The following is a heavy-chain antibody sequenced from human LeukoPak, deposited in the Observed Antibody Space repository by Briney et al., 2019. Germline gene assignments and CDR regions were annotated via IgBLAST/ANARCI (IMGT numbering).Heavy chain of an antibody. Sequence: ASVKVSCRASGYTFTARYIHWVRQAPGQGLEWMGWIDFNSGGTNYAQKFLGSVTMTGDTSINTAFMELSRLRSDDTAIYYCARGRGTTMVRGVITTYFDLWGRGSLVTAPS. D-gene: IGHD3-10*01. J-gene: IGHJ2*01. CDR3: ARGRGTTMVRGVITTYFDL. V-gene: IGHV1-2*02. CDR2: IDFNSGGT. CDR1: GYTFTARY.